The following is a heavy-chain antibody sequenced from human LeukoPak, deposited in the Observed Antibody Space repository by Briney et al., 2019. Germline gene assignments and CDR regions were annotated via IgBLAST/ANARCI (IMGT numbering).Heavy chain of an antibody. CDR1: GGTFSSYA. V-gene: IGHV1-69*05. Sequence: ASVKVSCKASGGTFSSYAISWVRQAPGQGLEWMGGIIPIFGTANYAQKFQGRVTITTDESTSTAYMELSSLRSEDTAVYYCARSPWGSSKRYYYMDVWGKGTTVTVSS. CDR3: ARSPWGSSKRYYYMDV. D-gene: IGHD2-2*01. CDR2: IIPIFGTA. J-gene: IGHJ6*03.